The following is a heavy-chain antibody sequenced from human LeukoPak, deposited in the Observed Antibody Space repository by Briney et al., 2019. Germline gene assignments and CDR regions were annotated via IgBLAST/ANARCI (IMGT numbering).Heavy chain of an antibody. V-gene: IGHV5-51*01. D-gene: IGHD5-18*01. J-gene: IGHJ4*02. CDR2: IYPGDSDT. Sequence: GESLKISCKGSGYSFTNYCIGWVRQMPGKGLEWMGIIYPGDSDTRYSPSFQGQVTISADKSISTAYLQWSSLKASDTAMYYCARRGGGADSYGPDYFDYWGQGTLVTVSS. CDR1: GYSFTNYC. CDR3: ARRGGGADSYGPDYFDY.